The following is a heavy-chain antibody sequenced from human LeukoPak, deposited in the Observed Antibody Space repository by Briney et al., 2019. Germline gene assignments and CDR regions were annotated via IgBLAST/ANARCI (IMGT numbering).Heavy chain of an antibody. D-gene: IGHD1-26*01. V-gene: IGHV3-33*06. CDR3: AKCGSYPHRGVHFDY. Sequence: HPGRSLRLSCAASGFTFSSYGMHWVRQAPGKGLEWVAVIWYDGSNKYYADSVKGRFTISRDNSKNTLYLQMNSLRAEDTAVYYCAKCGSYPHRGVHFDYWGQGTLVTVSS. J-gene: IGHJ4*02. CDR1: GFTFSSYG. CDR2: IWYDGSNK.